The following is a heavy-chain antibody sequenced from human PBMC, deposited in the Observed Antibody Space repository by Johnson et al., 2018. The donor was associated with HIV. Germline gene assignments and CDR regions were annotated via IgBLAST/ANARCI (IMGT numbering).Heavy chain of an antibody. J-gene: IGHJ3*02. CDR2: ISSNGGST. CDR1: GFSFSSYG. Sequence: VQLVESGGGLVQPGGSLRLSCAASGFSFSSYGVHWVRQAPGKGLEYVSSISSNGGSTYYANSVKGRCTISRDDSKNTLSLQMNSLKTEDTVVYYSATSVGATLRGAFDIWGQGTMVTVSS. V-gene: IGHV3-64*01. D-gene: IGHD1-26*01. CDR3: ATSVGATLRGAFDI.